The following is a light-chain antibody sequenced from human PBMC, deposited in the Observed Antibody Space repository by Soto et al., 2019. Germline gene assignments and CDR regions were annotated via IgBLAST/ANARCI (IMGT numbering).Light chain of an antibody. V-gene: IGLV2-23*02. J-gene: IGLJ7*01. CDR2: EVS. Sequence: QSALTQPASVSGSPGQRITFPSTGTTVDVGSHNLVSWYQQHQGQAPKLMIYEVSKRPLGVSARFSASKSGNTASLTISGLQAEDEADYYCCSYGGSRAVFGGGTQLTVL. CDR1: TVDVGSHNL. CDR3: CSYGGSRAV.